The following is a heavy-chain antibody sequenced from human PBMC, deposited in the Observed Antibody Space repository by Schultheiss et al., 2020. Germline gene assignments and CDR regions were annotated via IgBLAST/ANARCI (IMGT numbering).Heavy chain of an antibody. CDR3: ARKYGNSWYFDV. V-gene: IGHV1-46*01. D-gene: IGHD4-23*01. CDR2: IYPGDGDT. CDR1: GYTFTSYW. J-gene: IGHJ6*04. Sequence: VQLKQSGAELARPGASVKLSCKASGYTFTSYWMQWVKQRPGQGLEWIGAIYPGDGDTRYTQKFKGKATLTADKSSSTAYMQLSSLASEDSAVYYCARKYGNSWYFDVWGAGTTLTVSS.